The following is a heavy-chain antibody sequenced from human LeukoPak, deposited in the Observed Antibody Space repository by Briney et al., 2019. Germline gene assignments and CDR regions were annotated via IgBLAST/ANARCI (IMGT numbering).Heavy chain of an antibody. CDR1: GFTFSSYW. CDR2: INSDGSST. D-gene: IGHD6-6*01. CDR3: ARGGRIAARPLDY. V-gene: IGHV3-74*01. Sequence: GGSLRLSCAASGFTFSSYWMHWVRQAPGKGLVWVSRINSDGSSTSYADSVKGRFTISRDNAKNTLYLQMNSQRAEDTAVYYCARGGRIAARPLDYWGQGTLVTVSS. J-gene: IGHJ4*02.